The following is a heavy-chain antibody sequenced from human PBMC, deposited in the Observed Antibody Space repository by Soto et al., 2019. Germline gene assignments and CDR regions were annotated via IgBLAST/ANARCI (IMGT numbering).Heavy chain of an antibody. D-gene: IGHD4-17*01. V-gene: IGHV3-21*01. J-gene: IGHJ3*02. CDR1: GFTFSSYS. CDR2: ISGSSSYI. Sequence: EVQVVESGGGLVKPGGSLRLSRAASGFTFSSYSMNWVRQAPGKGLEWVSCISGSSSYIYYADSVKGRFTISRDNAKNSLYLQMNSLRAEDTAVYYCARTDYGDYVRGAFDIWGQGTMVTVSS. CDR3: ARTDYGDYVRGAFDI.